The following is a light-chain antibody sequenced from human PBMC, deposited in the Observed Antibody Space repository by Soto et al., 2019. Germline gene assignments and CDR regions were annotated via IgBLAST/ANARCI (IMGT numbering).Light chain of an antibody. CDR3: CSYAGSYYV. Sequence: QSALTQPRSVSGSPGQSVTISCTGTSSDVGGYNYVSWYQQHPGKAPKLMIYDVSKRPSGVPDRFSGSQSGNTASLTISGLQAEDEADYYCCSYAGSYYVFGTGTEVTVL. CDR1: SSDVGGYNY. CDR2: DVS. J-gene: IGLJ1*01. V-gene: IGLV2-11*01.